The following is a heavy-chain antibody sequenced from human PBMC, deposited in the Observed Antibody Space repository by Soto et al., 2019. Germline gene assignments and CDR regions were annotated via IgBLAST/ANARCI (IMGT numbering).Heavy chain of an antibody. CDR2: ISYSGST. J-gene: IGHJ5*02. D-gene: IGHD3-3*01. CDR3: ARQHYYDFSLP. Sequence: PSETLSLTCTVSGGSISSSSYYWGWIRQPPGKGLEWIGSISYSGSTYYNPSLKSRVSIFVDTSKNQFSLKLSSVTAADTAVYYCARQHYYDFSLPWGQGTLVTAPQ. CDR1: GGSISSSSYY. V-gene: IGHV4-39*01.